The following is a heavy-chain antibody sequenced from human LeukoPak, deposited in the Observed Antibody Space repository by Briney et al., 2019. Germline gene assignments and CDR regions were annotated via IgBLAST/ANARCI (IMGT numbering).Heavy chain of an antibody. D-gene: IGHD1-26*01. V-gene: IGHV3-30-3*01. CDR3: ARASGSFDC. CDR1: GFTFSSYA. Sequence: GGSLRLSCAASGFTFSSYAMHWVRQAPGKGLEWVAVISYDGSNKYYADSVKGRFTISRDNSKNTLYLQMNSLRAEDTAVYYCARASGSFDCWGQGTLVSVSS. CDR2: ISYDGSNK. J-gene: IGHJ4*02.